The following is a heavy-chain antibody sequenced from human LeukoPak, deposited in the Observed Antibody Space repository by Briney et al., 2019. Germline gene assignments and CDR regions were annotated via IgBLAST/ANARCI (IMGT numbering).Heavy chain of an antibody. CDR2: AGWAGGTT. CDR3: AKELDTMFFDY. CDR1: GFNFHRYT. Sequence: PGGSLRLSCATSGFNFHRYTIHWVRQAPGKGLEWVSLAGWAGGTTYYSDSVRGRFTISRDSGRNSVCLQMNSLTTDDTAFYFCAKELDTMFFDYWGQGALVTVSS. J-gene: IGHJ4*02. V-gene: IGHV3-43*01. D-gene: IGHD3-10*02.